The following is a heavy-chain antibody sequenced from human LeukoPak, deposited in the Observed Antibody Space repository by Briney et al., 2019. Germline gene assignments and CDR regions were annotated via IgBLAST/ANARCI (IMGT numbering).Heavy chain of an antibody. D-gene: IGHD2-2*02. CDR2: IYYSGST. CDR1: GGSISSGGYY. CDR3: ARVGTYCSSTSCYKGFFDY. Sequence: PSETLSLTCTVSGGSISSGGYYWSWIRQHPGKGLEWIGYIYYSGSTYYNPFLKSRVTISVDTSKNQFSLKLSSVTAADTAVYYCARVGTYCSSTSCYKGFFDYWGQGTLVTVSS. J-gene: IGHJ4*02. V-gene: IGHV4-31*03.